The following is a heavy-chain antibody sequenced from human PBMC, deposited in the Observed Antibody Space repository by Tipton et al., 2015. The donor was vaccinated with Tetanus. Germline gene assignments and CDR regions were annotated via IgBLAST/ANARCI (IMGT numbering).Heavy chain of an antibody. D-gene: IGHD6-13*01. Sequence: GLVKPSETLSLTCTVSGGSISSYYWSWIRQPPGKGLEWIGYIYYSGSTNYNPSLKSRVTISVDTSKNQFSLKLSSVTAADTAVYYCARDKQQRGFDPWGQGTLVTVSS. CDR3: ARDKQQRGFDP. CDR2: IYYSGST. V-gene: IGHV4-59*01. J-gene: IGHJ5*02. CDR1: GGSISSYY.